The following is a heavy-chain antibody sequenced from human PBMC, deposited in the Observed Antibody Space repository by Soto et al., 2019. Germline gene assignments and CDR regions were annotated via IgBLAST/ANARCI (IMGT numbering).Heavy chain of an antibody. CDR3: ARGGIAARHYFDY. D-gene: IGHD6-6*01. Sequence: QVQLVQSGAEVKKPGASVKVSCRASGYTFTSYSMRWVRQAPGQRLEWMGWFDAGNGNTKYSQKFQGRVTITRDTSASTAYMELSSLRSEDTAVYYCARGGIAARHYFDYWGQGTLVTVSS. CDR1: GYTFTSYS. V-gene: IGHV1-3*01. J-gene: IGHJ4*02. CDR2: FDAGNGNT.